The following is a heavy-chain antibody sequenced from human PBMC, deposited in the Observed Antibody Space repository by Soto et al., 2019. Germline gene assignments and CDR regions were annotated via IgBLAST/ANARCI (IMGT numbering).Heavy chain of an antibody. J-gene: IGHJ4*02. CDR3: TRLPPHPRPAFDL. CDR2: IRSKRYGGTA. Sequence: PGGSLRLSCTSSGFNFGEHAINWVRQAPGRGLEWVGFIRSKRYGGTAEYAASVKGRISISRDDSQSIAYLEMDSLKTDDSAVYYFTRLPPHPRPAFDLWGQGSLVTGSS. CDR1: GFNFGEHA. V-gene: IGHV3-49*04. D-gene: IGHD3-3*02.